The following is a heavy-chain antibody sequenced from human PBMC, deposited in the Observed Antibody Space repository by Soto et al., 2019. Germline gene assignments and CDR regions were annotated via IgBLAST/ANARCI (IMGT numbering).Heavy chain of an antibody. CDR2: INHGGSN. CDR1: GGPLSRYY. Sequence: PSETLSLTWAVYGGPLSRYYCSWIRQPPGQGLERIGEINHGGSNNYNPSLRSRVTISVDTSKNQFSLKLTSVTAADTAVYYCATGRGVRGVVVPTYYYYGLDVWGQGTTVTVSS. V-gene: IGHV4-34*01. CDR3: ATGRGVRGVVVPTYYYYGLDV. J-gene: IGHJ6*02. D-gene: IGHD3-10*01.